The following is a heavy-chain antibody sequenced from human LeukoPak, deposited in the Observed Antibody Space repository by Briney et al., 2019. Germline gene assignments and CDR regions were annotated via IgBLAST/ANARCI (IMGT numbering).Heavy chain of an antibody. V-gene: IGHV3-23*01. J-gene: IGHJ4*02. CDR3: ARRGRVGATALYCFDC. D-gene: IGHD1-26*01. CDR2: ISRSGGST. Sequence: GGSLRLSCAASAFTFRTYWMSWVGQAPGKGLEWVSVISRSGGSTYYADSVKGRFTISRDNSKNPLYLQMNSLRAEDTAVYYCARRGRVGATALYCFDCWGQGTLVTVYS. CDR1: AFTFRTYW.